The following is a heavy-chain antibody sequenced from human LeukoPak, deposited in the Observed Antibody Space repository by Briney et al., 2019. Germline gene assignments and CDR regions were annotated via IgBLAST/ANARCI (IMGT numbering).Heavy chain of an antibody. V-gene: IGHV4-59*08. J-gene: IGHJ4*02. CDR1: GGSIRNYY. D-gene: IGHD2-15*01. CDR2: IYYSGST. Sequence: PSETLSLICTVSGGSIRNYYWSWLRQRPGKGLEWIGYIYYSGSTNYNPSLKSRVTISVDTSKNQFSLKLSSVTAADTAVYYCARKGGTLDYCGQGTLVTVSS. CDR3: ARKGGTLDY.